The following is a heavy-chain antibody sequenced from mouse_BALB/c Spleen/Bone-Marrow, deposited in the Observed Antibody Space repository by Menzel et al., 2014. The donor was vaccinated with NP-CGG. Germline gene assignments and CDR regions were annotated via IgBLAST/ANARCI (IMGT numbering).Heavy chain of an antibody. CDR3: ARDYYGRGWYFDV. J-gene: IGHJ1*01. Sequence: VQLQQSGAELVMPGASVKMSCKASGYTVTDYWMHWVKQRPGQGLEWIGAIDTSDSYTSYNQKFKGKAALAVDESSSTAYMQLSSLTSEDSAVYYCARDYYGRGWYFDVWGAGTTVTVSS. V-gene: IGHV1-69*01. CDR2: IDTSDSYT. CDR1: GYTVTDYW. D-gene: IGHD1-1*01.